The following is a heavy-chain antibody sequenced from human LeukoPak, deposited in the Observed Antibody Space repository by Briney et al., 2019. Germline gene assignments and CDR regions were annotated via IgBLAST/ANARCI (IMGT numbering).Heavy chain of an antibody. V-gene: IGHV4-34*01. D-gene: IGHD5-12*01. CDR3: ARGPFGDSGYPYYYYYMDV. CDR1: GGSFSGYY. J-gene: IGHJ6*03. CDR2: INHSGST. Sequence: SETLSLTCAVYGGSFSGYYWSWIRQPPGKGLEWIGEINHSGSTNYNPSLKSRVTISVDTSKNQFSLKLSSVTAADTAVYYCARGPFGDSGYPYYYYYMDVWGKGTTVTVSS.